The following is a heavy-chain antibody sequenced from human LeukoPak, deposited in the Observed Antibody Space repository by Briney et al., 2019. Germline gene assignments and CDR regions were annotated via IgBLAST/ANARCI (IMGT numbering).Heavy chain of an antibody. CDR2: INQGASEK. CDR1: GFMFSGYW. V-gene: IGHV3-7*01. D-gene: IGHD2-2*01. J-gene: IGHJ4*02. Sequence: PGGSLRLSCVASGFMFSGYWMSWVRQTPGKGLEWVANINQGASEKYYVDSVKGRFTISRDNAKNSLYLQMNSLRAEDTAVYYCARHCSSTNCRAYWGQGALVTVSS. CDR3: ARHCSSTNCRAY.